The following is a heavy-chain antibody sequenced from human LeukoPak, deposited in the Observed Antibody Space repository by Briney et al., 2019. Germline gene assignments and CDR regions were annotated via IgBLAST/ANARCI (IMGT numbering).Heavy chain of an antibody. Sequence: GRSLRLSCAASGFTFSSYGMHWVRQAPGKGLEGVAAIWYDGSNKYYADSVKGRFTISRDNSKNTLYLQMNSLRAEDTAVYYCARDDEGSFDCWGQGTLVTVSS. CDR3: ARDDEGSFDC. CDR1: GFTFSSYG. CDR2: IWYDGSNK. J-gene: IGHJ4*02. V-gene: IGHV3-33*01.